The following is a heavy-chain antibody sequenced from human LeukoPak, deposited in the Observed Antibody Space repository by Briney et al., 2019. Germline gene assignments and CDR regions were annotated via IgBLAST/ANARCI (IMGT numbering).Heavy chain of an antibody. Sequence: SVKVSCKASGGTFSSYAISWVRQAPGQGLEWMGGIIPIFGTANYAQKFQGRVTITTDESTSTAYLELSSLRSEDTAVYYCASTAYILRYFDWLHPRPFDYWGQGTLVTVSS. CDR3: ASTAYILRYFDWLHPRPFDY. CDR2: IIPIFGTA. V-gene: IGHV1-69*05. J-gene: IGHJ4*02. D-gene: IGHD3-9*01. CDR1: GGTFSSYA.